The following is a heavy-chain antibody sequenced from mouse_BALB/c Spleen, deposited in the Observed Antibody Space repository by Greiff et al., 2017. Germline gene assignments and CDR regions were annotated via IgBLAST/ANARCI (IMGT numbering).Heavy chain of an antibody. CDR1: GFSLTSYG. V-gene: IGHV2-4-1*01. CDR3: ARNLDYRYGLAY. Sequence: QVQLKESGPGLVQPSQSLSITCTASGFSLTSYGVHWVRQSPGKGLEWLGVIWSGGSTDYNAAFISSLSISKDNSKSQVFFKMNSPHADDTAIYYCARNLDYRYGLAYWGQGTLVTVSA. CDR2: IWSGGST. D-gene: IGHD2-14*01. J-gene: IGHJ3*01.